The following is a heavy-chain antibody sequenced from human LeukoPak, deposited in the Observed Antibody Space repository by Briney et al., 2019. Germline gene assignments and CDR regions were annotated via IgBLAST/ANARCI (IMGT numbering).Heavy chain of an antibody. CDR3: ARSEMDDSSGYYYYYMDV. CDR2: IIPIFGTA. V-gene: IGHV1-69*05. J-gene: IGHJ6*03. CDR1: GGTFSSYA. D-gene: IGHD3-22*01. Sequence: SSVKVSCKASGGTFSSYAITWVRQAPGQGLEWMGGIIPIFGTANYAQKFQGRVTITTDEPTSTAYMELSSLRSEDTAVYYCARSEMDDSSGYYYYYMDVWGKGTTVTVSS.